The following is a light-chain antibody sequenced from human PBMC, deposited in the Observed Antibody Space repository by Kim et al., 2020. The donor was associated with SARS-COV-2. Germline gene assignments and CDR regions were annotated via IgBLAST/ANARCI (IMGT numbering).Light chain of an antibody. V-gene: IGLV2-14*04. CDR1: SSDIGAYNY. CDR2: DVI. J-gene: IGLJ1*01. Sequence: GRSITISCTGTSSDIGAYNYVSWYQQYPGTAPKLMIYDVIKRPSGVSNRFSASKSGNTASLTISGLQGEDEADYYCSSFTTSSTWVFGTGTKVTVL. CDR3: SSFTTSSTWV.